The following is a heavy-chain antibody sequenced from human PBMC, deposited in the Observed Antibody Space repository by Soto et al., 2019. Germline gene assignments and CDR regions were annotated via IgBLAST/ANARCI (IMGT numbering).Heavy chain of an antibody. Sequence: GESLKISCKASGYTFTSYGISWVRQAPGQGLEWMGWISAYNGNTNYAQKLQGRVTMTTDTSTSTAYMELRSLRSDDTAVYYCARDSTYDFWSGHQDTFDYWGQGTLVTVSS. CDR1: GYTFTSYG. CDR3: ARDSTYDFWSGHQDTFDY. V-gene: IGHV1-18*01. CDR2: ISAYNGNT. D-gene: IGHD3-3*01. J-gene: IGHJ4*02.